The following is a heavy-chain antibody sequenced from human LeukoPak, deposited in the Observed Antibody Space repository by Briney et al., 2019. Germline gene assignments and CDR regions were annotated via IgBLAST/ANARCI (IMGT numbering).Heavy chain of an antibody. Sequence: GGSLRLSCAASGFTFSSYAMSWVRQAPGKGLERVSAISGSGGSTYYADSVKGRFTISRDNSKNTLYLQMNSLRAEDTAVYYCAKDPDSRDTYYDILTGYQEDYWGQGTLVTVSS. J-gene: IGHJ4*02. CDR2: ISGSGGST. D-gene: IGHD3-9*01. CDR1: GFTFSSYA. V-gene: IGHV3-23*01. CDR3: AKDPDSRDTYYDILTGYQEDY.